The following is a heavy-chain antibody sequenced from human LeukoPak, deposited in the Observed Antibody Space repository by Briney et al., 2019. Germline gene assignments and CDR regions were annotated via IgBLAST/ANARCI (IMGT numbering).Heavy chain of an antibody. CDR2: IRYDGSNK. CDR1: GFTFSSYG. CDR3: AKSGPPHYYYYYYYMDV. D-gene: IGHD2-8*02. J-gene: IGHJ6*03. V-gene: IGHV3-30*02. Sequence: GGSLGLSCAASGFTFSSYGMHWVRQAPGKGLEWVAFIRYDGSNKYYADSVKGRFTISRDNSKNTLYLQMNSLRAEDTAVYYCAKSGPPHYYYYYYYMDVWGKGTTVTVSS.